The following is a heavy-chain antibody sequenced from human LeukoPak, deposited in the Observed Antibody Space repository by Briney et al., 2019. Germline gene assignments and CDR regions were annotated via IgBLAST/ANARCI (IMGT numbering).Heavy chain of an antibody. Sequence: GGSLRLSCAASGFTFGSYAMHWVRQAPGKGLEWVAVISYDGSNKYYADSVKGRFTISRDNSKNTLYLQMNSLRAEDTAVYYCARDFSGSYDYWGQGTLVTVSS. CDR2: ISYDGSNK. CDR3: ARDFSGSYDY. D-gene: IGHD1-26*01. CDR1: GFTFGSYA. V-gene: IGHV3-30-3*01. J-gene: IGHJ4*02.